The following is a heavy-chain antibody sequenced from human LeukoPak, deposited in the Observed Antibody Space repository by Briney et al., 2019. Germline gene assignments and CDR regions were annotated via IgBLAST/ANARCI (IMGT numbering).Heavy chain of an antibody. CDR1: GFTFSTYS. J-gene: IGHJ3*02. CDR2: ITNSANSI. CDR3: ARDLHYAFDI. V-gene: IGHV3-48*02. Sequence: PGGSLRLSCEASGFTFSTYSMNWVRQAPGKGLEWVSYITNSANSITYADSVKGRFTISRDNSKNSLFLQMSSLKDEDTAVYYCARDLHYAFDIWGQGTMVTVSS.